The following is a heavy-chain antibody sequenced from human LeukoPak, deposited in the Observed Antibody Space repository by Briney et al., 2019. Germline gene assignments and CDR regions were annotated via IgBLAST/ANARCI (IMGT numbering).Heavy chain of an antibody. CDR1: GYTFTSYG. J-gene: IGHJ4*02. Sequence: GASVKVSCKASGYTFTSYGISWVRQAPGQGLEWMGWISAYNGNTNYAQKLQGRVTMTTDTSTSTAYMELRSLRFDDTAVYYCARLNGADYYDSSGYYTICDYWGQGTLVTVSS. CDR2: ISAYNGNT. V-gene: IGHV1-18*01. CDR3: ARLNGADYYDSSGYYTICDY. D-gene: IGHD3-22*01.